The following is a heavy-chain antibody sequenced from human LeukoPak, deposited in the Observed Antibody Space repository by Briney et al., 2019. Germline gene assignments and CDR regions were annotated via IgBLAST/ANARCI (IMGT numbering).Heavy chain of an antibody. V-gene: IGHV3-30-3*01. Sequence: GGSLRLSCAASGFTFSSYAMHWVRQAPGKGLEWVAVISYDGSNKYYADSVKGRFTISRDNSKNTLYLQMNSLRAGDTAVYYCARERGMIVRYFDYWGQGTLVTVSS. J-gene: IGHJ4*02. CDR2: ISYDGSNK. D-gene: IGHD3-22*01. CDR3: ARERGMIVRYFDY. CDR1: GFTFSSYA.